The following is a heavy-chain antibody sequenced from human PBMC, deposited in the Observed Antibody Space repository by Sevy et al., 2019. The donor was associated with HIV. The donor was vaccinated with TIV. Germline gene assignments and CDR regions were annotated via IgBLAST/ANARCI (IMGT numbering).Heavy chain of an antibody. CDR1: IFTFNIYG. Sequence: GGSLRLSCAASIFTFNIYGMQWVRQAPGKGLEWVAYMRKDGLTTYYADSVKGRFTISRDSSKNTLYLQMNSLRAEDTAVYYCAKDGDYDFWSGFFDYWGQGTLVTVSS. V-gene: IGHV3-30*02. D-gene: IGHD3-3*01. CDR3: AKDGDYDFWSGFFDY. CDR2: MRKDGLTT. J-gene: IGHJ4*02.